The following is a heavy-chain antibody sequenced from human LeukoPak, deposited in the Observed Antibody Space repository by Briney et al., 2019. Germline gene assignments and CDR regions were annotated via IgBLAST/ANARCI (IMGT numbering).Heavy chain of an antibody. D-gene: IGHD6-13*01. CDR2: IIPIFGTA. CDR3: AKGSSSWYPYYYYYMDV. CDR1: GGTFSSYA. Sequence: ASVKVSCKASGGTFSSYAISWVRQAPGQGLEWMGGIIPIFGTANYAQKFQGRVTITAGESTSTAYMELSSLRSEDTAVYYCAKGSSSWYPYYYYYMDVWGKGTTVTISS. V-gene: IGHV1-69*13. J-gene: IGHJ6*03.